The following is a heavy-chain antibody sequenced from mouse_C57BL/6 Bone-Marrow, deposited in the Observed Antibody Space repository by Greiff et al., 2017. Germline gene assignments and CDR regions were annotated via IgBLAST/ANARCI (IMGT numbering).Heavy chain of an antibody. J-gene: IGHJ1*03. V-gene: IGHV1-54*01. D-gene: IGHD2-4*01. CDR2: INPGSGGT. Sequence: QVQLKQSGAELVRPGTSVKVSCKASGYAFTNYLIEWVKQRPGQGLEWIGVINPGSGGTNYNEKFKGKATLTADKSSSTAYMQLSSLTSEDSAVYFCAREEDYDPYVDVWGTGTTVTVSS. CDR1: GYAFTNYL. CDR3: AREEDYDPYVDV.